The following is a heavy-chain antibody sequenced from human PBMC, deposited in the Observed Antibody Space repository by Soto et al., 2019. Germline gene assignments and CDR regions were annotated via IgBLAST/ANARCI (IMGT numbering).Heavy chain of an antibody. CDR1: GFTFSAYW. D-gene: IGHD3-9*01. CDR3: ARDGLRSFDWLARYYLDY. V-gene: IGHV3-7*04. J-gene: IGHJ4*02. Sequence: EVQLVESGGGLVQPGGSLRLSCAASGFTFSAYWMSWVRQTPGKGLEWVANIKQDGSEKYYVDSVKGRFTISRDNAKNSLYLQMNSLRAEDTAVYYCARDGLRSFDWLARYYLDYWGQGTLVTVSS. CDR2: IKQDGSEK.